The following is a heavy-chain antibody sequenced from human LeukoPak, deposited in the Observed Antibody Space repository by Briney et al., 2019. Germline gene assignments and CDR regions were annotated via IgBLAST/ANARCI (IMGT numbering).Heavy chain of an antibody. CDR2: ISSSSSTI. CDR3: ARDRKIVLMVYAISGSAFDI. J-gene: IGHJ3*02. Sequence: PGGSLRLSCAASGFTFSSYSMNWVRQAPGKGLEWVSYISSSSSTIYYADSVKGRFTISRDNAKNSLYLQMNSLRAEDTAVYYCARDRKIVLMVYAISGSAFDIWGQGTMVTVSS. CDR1: GFTFSSYS. D-gene: IGHD2-8*01. V-gene: IGHV3-48*01.